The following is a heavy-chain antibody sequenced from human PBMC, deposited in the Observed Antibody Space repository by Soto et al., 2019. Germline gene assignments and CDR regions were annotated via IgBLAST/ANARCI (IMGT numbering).Heavy chain of an antibody. J-gene: IGHJ4*02. Sequence: SETTYITSTASGETINISSYYGGWKRQPPGKGLEWIGGIYYSGSTYYNPSLKSRVTISVDTSKNQFSLKPSSVTAADTAVYYCAEYRSSAAIFDYWGQGTLVTVSS. CDR3: AEYRSSAAIFDY. D-gene: IGHD6-6*01. CDR2: IYYSGST. CDR1: GETINISSYY. V-gene: IGHV4-39*05.